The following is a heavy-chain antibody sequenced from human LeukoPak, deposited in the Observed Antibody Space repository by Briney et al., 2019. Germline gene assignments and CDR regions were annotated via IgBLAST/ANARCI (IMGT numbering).Heavy chain of an antibody. D-gene: IGHD3-22*01. CDR2: ITQSGST. CDR3: ASRARYYYDSSGAFDI. Sequence: SETLSLTCAVYGASLSNYYWSWIRQPPGKGLEWIGEITQSGSTNYNPSLKSRVTISVDTSKNQFSLKLSSVTAADTAVYYCASRARYYYDSSGAFDIWGQGTMVTVSS. V-gene: IGHV4-34*01. CDR1: GASLSNYY. J-gene: IGHJ3*02.